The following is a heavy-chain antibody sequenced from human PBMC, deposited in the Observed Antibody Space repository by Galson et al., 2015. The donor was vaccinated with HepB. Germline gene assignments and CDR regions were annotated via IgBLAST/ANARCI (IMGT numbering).Heavy chain of an antibody. CDR3: ARTGDNYYDSSGYEYFQH. CDR2: INPSGGST. CDR1: GYTFTSYY. V-gene: IGHV1-46*03. J-gene: IGHJ1*01. Sequence: SVKVPCKASGYTFTSYYMHWVRQAPGQGLEWMGIINPSGGSTSYAQKFQGRVTMTRDTSTSTVYMELSSLRSEDTAVYYCARTGDNYYDSSGYEYFQHWGQGTLVTVSS. D-gene: IGHD3-22*01.